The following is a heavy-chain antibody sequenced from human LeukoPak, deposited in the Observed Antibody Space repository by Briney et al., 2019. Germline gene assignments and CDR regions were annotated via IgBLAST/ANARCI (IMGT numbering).Heavy chain of an antibody. V-gene: IGHV3-13*01. Sequence: GSLRLSCAASGFTFTTYDMHWVRQATGKGLEWVSAIGTTGDTYYPGSVKGRFTISRENAKNSLYLQMNSLRAGDTPVYYCARDRGGGHMDVWGKGTTVTISS. J-gene: IGHJ6*03. CDR3: ARDRGGGHMDV. CDR1: GFTFTTYD. CDR2: IGTTGDT. D-gene: IGHD2-15*01.